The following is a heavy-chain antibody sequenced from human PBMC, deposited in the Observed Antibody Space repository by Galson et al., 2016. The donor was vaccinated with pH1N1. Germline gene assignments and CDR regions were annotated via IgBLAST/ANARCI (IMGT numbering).Heavy chain of an antibody. CDR2: LSAASTAV. Sequence: SLRLSCAASGFIFSSYAMTWVRQAPGKGLEWVSALSAASTAVYYGNSVKGRFTISRDNSKNTLYLQMNSLRAEDTAVYYCAKGGRVGVQGYYYALDAWGQGTAVTVSS. J-gene: IGHJ6*02. D-gene: IGHD2-2*01. CDR3: AKGGRVGVQGYYYALDA. V-gene: IGHV3-23*01. CDR1: GFIFSSYA.